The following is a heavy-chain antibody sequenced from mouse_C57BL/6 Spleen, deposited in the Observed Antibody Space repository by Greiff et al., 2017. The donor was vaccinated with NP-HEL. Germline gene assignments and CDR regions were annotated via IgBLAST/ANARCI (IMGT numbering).Heavy chain of an antibody. Sequence: VQLKESGPGLVKPSQSLSLTCSVTGYSITSGYYWNWIRQFPGNKLEWMGYISYDGSNNYNPSLKNRISITRDTSKNQFFLKLNSVTTEDTATYYCAREGITTVVAHWYFDVWGTGTTVTVSS. CDR3: AREGITTVVAHWYFDV. D-gene: IGHD1-1*01. V-gene: IGHV3-6*01. CDR1: GYSITSGYY. CDR2: ISYDGSN. J-gene: IGHJ1*03.